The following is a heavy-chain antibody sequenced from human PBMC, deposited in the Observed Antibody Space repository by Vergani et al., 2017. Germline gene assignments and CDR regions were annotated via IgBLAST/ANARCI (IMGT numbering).Heavy chain of an antibody. CDR2: IIPILGIA. V-gene: IGHV1-69*08. D-gene: IGHD1-26*01. Sequence: QVQLVQSGAEVTKPGSSVKVSCKASGGTFSSYTISWVRQAPGQGLEWMGRIIPILGIANYAQKFQGRVTITADKSTSTAYMELSSLRSEDTAVYYCAREQPGGRVDYWGQGTLVTVSS. CDR3: AREQPGGRVDY. J-gene: IGHJ4*02. CDR1: GGTFSSYT.